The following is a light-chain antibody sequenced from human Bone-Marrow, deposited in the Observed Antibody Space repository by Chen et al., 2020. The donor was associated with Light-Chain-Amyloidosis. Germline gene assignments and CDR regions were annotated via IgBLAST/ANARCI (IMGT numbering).Light chain of an antibody. Sequence: QSALTQPASVSGSPGQSIPLSCTGTSSDVGGYNYVSWYQQHPGKAPKLIIFDVSNRPSGVSNRVSGSKSGNTASLTISGLQAEDEADYYCSSYTSSSTLVFGGGTKLTVL. J-gene: IGLJ2*01. V-gene: IGLV2-14*03. CDR1: SSDVGGYNY. CDR3: SSYTSSSTLV. CDR2: DVS.